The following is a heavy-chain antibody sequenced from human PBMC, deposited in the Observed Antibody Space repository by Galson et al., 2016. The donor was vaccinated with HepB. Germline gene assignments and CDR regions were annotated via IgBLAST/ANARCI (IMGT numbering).Heavy chain of an antibody. J-gene: IGHJ5*02. D-gene: IGHD5-12*01. Sequence: SVKVSCKASGYTFATHDINWVRQATGQGLEWMGWMNPESGNTVYAEKFQGRFPMFRDTSINTAYLEVYRLRSDDTAVYYCARRNSGYRAGNWLDPWGQGTLVTVSS. CDR1: GYTFATHD. CDR2: MNPESGNT. V-gene: IGHV1-8*01. CDR3: ARRNSGYRAGNWLDP.